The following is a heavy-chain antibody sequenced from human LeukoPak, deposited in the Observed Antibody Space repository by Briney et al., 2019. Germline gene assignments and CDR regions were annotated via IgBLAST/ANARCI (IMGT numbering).Heavy chain of an antibody. CDR2: IYTSGST. CDR1: GGSLSSGSYY. V-gene: IGHV4-61*02. D-gene: IGHD1-1*01. CDR3: ATTTGVYYYGMDV. J-gene: IGHJ6*02. Sequence: SQTLSLTCTVSGGSLSSGSYYWRWLRQPAGRGLEWVGRIYTSGSTNYNPSLKSRVTISVDTSKNQFSLKLSSVTAADTAVYYCATTTGVYYYGMDVWGQGTTVTVSS.